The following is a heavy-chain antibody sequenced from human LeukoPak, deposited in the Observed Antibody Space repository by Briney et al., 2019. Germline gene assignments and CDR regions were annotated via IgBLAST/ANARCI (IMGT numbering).Heavy chain of an antibody. Sequence: PGGSLRLSCAASGFTFSDYYMSWIRQAPGKGLEWVSYISSSGSTIYYADSVKGRFTISRDNAKNTLYLQMNSLRAEDTAVYYCASPPADCSSTSCYYYYYYMDVWGKGTTVTVSS. J-gene: IGHJ6*03. D-gene: IGHD2-2*01. CDR2: ISSSGSTI. CDR1: GFTFSDYY. CDR3: ASPPADCSSTSCYYYYYYMDV. V-gene: IGHV3-11*04.